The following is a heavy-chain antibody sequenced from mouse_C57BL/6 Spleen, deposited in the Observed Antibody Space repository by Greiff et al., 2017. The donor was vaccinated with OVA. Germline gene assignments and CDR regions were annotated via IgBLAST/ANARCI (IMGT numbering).Heavy chain of an antibody. Sequence: VQLQQPGAELVKPGASVKLSCKASGYTFTSYWMHWVKQRPGQGLEWIGMIHPNSGSTNYNEKFKSKATLTVDKSSSTAYMQLSSLTSEDSAVYYCARDYYGSRRYFDYWGQGTTLTVSS. CDR3: ARDYYGSRRYFDY. V-gene: IGHV1-64*01. J-gene: IGHJ2*01. D-gene: IGHD1-1*01. CDR1: GYTFTSYW. CDR2: IHPNSGST.